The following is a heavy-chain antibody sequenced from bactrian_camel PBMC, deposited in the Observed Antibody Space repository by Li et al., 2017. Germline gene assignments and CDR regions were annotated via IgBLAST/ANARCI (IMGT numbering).Heavy chain of an antibody. D-gene: IGHD6*01. CDR1: GYSFSDYS. CDR2: IDSGGHT. J-gene: IGHJ4*01. Sequence: HVQLVESGGGSVQAGGSLRLSCAASGYSFSDYSMAWFRQTAGKEREGVAAIDSGGHTNYADSVKGRFIITRDKAKDLVYLQVNGLQPEDTGMYYCAADQLYGTCRDVLDFPARGQGTQVTVS. V-gene: IGHV3S53*01. CDR3: AADQLYGTCRDVLDFPA.